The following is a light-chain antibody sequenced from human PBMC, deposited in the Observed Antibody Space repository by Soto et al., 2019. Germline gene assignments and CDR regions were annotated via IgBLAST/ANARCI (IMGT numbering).Light chain of an antibody. J-gene: IGKJ4*01. CDR3: PDT. Sequence: EIVLMQSPGTLSLSPGERATLSCRASQSVSSSYLAWYQQKPGQAPRLLIYGASSRATGIPDRFSGSGSGTDFTLTISRLEPEDFAVYYCPDTFGGGTKVEIK. CDR2: GAS. CDR1: QSVSSSY. V-gene: IGKV3-20*01.